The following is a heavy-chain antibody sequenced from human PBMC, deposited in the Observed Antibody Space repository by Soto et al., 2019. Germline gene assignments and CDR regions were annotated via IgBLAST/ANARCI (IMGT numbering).Heavy chain of an antibody. V-gene: IGHV2-5*02. CDR1: GFSLDTWGVG. CDR2: IYWDDVK. Sequence: QITLKESGPTLVRPTQTLTLTCTVSGFSLDTWGVGVGWIRQPPGKAPEWLALIYWDDVKRYSPSLKNRLTIPKDPSKNQVVLTVTNMDPGDTVTYYCARALGSWGSYYFDHWGQGTLVTVSS. D-gene: IGHD3-16*01. J-gene: IGHJ4*02. CDR3: ARALGSWGSYYFDH.